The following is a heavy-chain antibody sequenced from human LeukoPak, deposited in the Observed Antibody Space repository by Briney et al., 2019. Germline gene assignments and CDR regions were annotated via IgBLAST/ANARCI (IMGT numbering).Heavy chain of an antibody. Sequence: ASVKVSCKASGYTFTGYYMHWVRQAPGQGLEWMGWINPNSGGTNYAQKFQGRVTMTRGTSISTAYMELSRLRSDDTAVYYCARARGGSSSWYTYWGQGTLVTVSS. J-gene: IGHJ4*02. CDR2: INPNSGGT. CDR1: GYTFTGYY. CDR3: ARARGGSSSWYTY. V-gene: IGHV1-2*02. D-gene: IGHD6-13*01.